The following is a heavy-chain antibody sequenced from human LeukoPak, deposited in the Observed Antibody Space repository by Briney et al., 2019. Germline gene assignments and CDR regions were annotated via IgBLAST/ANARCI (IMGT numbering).Heavy chain of an antibody. J-gene: IGHJ4*02. Sequence: PGGSLRLSCAAAGFTFTTYAMSWVRQAPGKGLEWVSSMSGSGGNYADSVKGRFTISRDNSKNTLYLQMNSLRAEDTAVYYCAKSRLTYDSSGYYSFDCWGQGTLVTVSS. V-gene: IGHV3-23*01. CDR3: AKSRLTYDSSGYYSFDC. D-gene: IGHD3-22*01. CDR1: GFTFTTYA. CDR2: MSGSGG.